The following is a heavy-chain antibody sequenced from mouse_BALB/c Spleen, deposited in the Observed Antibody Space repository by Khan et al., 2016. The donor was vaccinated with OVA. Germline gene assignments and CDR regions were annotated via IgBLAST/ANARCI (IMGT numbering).Heavy chain of an antibody. CDR1: GFSLTSHG. V-gene: IGHV2-9*02. CDR3: ARNREPDYFDY. Sequence: QVQLKESGPGLVAPSQSLSITCTVSGFSLTSHGVHWVRQPPGKGLEWLGVIWGGGSTNYNSALMYRLSISKDSYKSQVFLKMNSLQTDDTAMYYCARNREPDYFDYWGQGTTLTVSS. J-gene: IGHJ2*01. CDR2: IWGGGST.